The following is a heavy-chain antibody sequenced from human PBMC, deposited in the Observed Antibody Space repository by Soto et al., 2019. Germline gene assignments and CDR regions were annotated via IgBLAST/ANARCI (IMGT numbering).Heavy chain of an antibody. J-gene: IGHJ3*02. Sequence: QVQLVQSGAEVKKPGASVKVYCKASGYTFTSYDINWVRQATGHGLEWMGWMNHNSGNTGHAQKSHGRVTTTRNTSISTPYMELSSLRSEDTAVYYCARLPYVRMLAFDIWGQGTMVPVSS. D-gene: IGHD2-8*01. V-gene: IGHV1-8*01. CDR2: MNHNSGNT. CDR1: GYTFTSYD. CDR3: ARLPYVRMLAFDI.